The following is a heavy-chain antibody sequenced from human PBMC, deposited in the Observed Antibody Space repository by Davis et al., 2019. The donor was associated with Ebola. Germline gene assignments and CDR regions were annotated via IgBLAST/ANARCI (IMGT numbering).Heavy chain of an antibody. CDR2: ISGSGGST. Sequence: GESLKISCAASGFTFSSYAMSWVRQAPGKGLEWVSAISGSGGSTYYADSVKGRFTISRDNSKNTLYLQMNSLRAEDTAVYYCASVVVVPAANIPLDYWGQGTLVTVSS. CDR3: ASVVVVPAANIPLDY. CDR1: GFTFSSYA. D-gene: IGHD2-2*01. V-gene: IGHV3-23*01. J-gene: IGHJ4*02.